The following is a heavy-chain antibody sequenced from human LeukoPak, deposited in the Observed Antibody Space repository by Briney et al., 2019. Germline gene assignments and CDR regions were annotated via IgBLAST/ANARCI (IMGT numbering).Heavy chain of an antibody. Sequence: GGSLRLSCATSGFTLGFYWMNWVRQAPGKGLEWVANIKEDGSKKYYVESVKGRFTISRDNAKNSLYLQMNTLRADDTAVYYCARATRDDYGDVHDAFDIWGQGTMVTVSS. V-gene: IGHV3-7*01. CDR2: IKEDGSKK. D-gene: IGHD4-17*01. CDR3: ARATRDDYGDVHDAFDI. CDR1: GFTLGFYW. J-gene: IGHJ3*02.